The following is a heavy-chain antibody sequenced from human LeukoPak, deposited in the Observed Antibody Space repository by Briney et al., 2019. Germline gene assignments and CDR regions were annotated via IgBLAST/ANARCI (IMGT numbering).Heavy chain of an antibody. CDR2: IYYSGST. V-gene: IGHV4-59*01. Sequence: SETLSLTCTVSGGSISSYYWSWIRQPPGKGLEWIGYIYYSGSTNYNPSLKSRVTISVDTSKNQFSLKLSSVTAADTAVYYCARSSGIAAAGPGFDYWGQGTLVTASS. D-gene: IGHD6-13*01. CDR1: GGSISSYY. J-gene: IGHJ4*02. CDR3: ARSSGIAAAGPGFDY.